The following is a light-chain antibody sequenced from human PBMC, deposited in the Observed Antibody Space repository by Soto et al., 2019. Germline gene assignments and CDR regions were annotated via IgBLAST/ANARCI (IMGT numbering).Light chain of an antibody. J-gene: IGKJ3*01. CDR2: WAS. Sequence: DIVMTQSPDSLAVSLGERATINCKSSQNVLYSSNNKNYLAWYQQKPGQPPKLLIYWASTRESGVPDRFSGRGSGTDFTLTISSLKAEDVAVYYCQQYYSIPITFGPGTKVEIK. V-gene: IGKV4-1*01. CDR3: QQYYSIPIT. CDR1: QNVLYSSNNKNY.